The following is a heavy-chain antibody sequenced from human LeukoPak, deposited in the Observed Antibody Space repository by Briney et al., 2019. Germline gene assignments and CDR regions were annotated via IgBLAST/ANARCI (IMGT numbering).Heavy chain of an antibody. CDR1: GFTFSDYY. Sequence: PGGSLRLSCAASGFTFSDYYMSWIRQGPGKGLEWVSYISSSGSTIYYADSVKGRFTISRDNAKNSLYLQMNSLRAEDTAVYYCARSRSPFDWLLSYFDYWGQGTLVTVSS. J-gene: IGHJ4*02. V-gene: IGHV3-11*01. D-gene: IGHD3-9*01. CDR3: ARSRSPFDWLLSYFDY. CDR2: ISSSGSTI.